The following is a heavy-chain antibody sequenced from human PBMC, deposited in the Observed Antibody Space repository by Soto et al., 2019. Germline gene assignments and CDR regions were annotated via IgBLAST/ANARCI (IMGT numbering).Heavy chain of an antibody. CDR2: ISAGATGT. CDR3: ATSRRAAAGKYYFDY. CDR1: GFTFSSYA. J-gene: IGHJ4*02. Sequence: GGSLRLSCAASGFTFSSYAMTWVRQAPGKGLEWVSAISAGATGTYYADSVKGRFTISRDTSKNTLFLQMNSLRAEDTALYYCATSRRAAAGKYYFDYWGQGTLVTVPS. V-gene: IGHV3-23*01. D-gene: IGHD6-13*01.